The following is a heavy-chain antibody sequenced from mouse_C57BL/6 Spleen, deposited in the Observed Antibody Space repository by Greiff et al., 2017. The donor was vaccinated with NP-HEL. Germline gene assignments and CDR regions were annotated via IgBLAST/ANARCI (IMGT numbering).Heavy chain of an antibody. Sequence: VQLQQSGPELVKPGASVKISCKASGYAFSSSWMNWVKQRPGKGLEWIGRIYPGDGDTNYNGKFKGKATLTADKYSSTAYMQLSSLTSEDSAVYFWARDYDYERTWFAYWGQGTLVTVSA. CDR3: ARDYDYERTWFAY. D-gene: IGHD2-4*01. CDR2: IYPGDGDT. J-gene: IGHJ3*01. V-gene: IGHV1-82*01. CDR1: GYAFSSSW.